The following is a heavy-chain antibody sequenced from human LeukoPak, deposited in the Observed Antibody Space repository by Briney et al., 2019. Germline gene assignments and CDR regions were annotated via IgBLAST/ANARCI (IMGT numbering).Heavy chain of an antibody. CDR2: ISAYNGNT. CDR3: ARDDSGSYYGTSNRYFDY. CDR1: GYTFTSYG. J-gene: IGHJ4*02. D-gene: IGHD1-26*01. V-gene: IGHV1-18*01. Sequence: ASVKVSCKASGYTFTSYGISRVRQAPGQGLEWMGWISAYNGNTNYAQKLQGRVTMTTDTSTSTAYMELRSLRSDDTAVYYCARDDSGSYYGTSNRYFDYWGQGTLVTVSS.